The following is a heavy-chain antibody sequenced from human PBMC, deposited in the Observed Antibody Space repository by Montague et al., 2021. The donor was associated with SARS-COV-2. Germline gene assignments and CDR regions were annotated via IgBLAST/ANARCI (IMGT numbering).Heavy chain of an antibody. D-gene: IGHD3-10*01. J-gene: IGHJ4*02. Sequence: SETLSLTCTVSGGSISSSSYYWGWIRQPPGKGLEWIGSIYYSGSTYYNPSLKSRVTIFVDTSKNQFSLKLSSVTAADTAVYYCARCEDYYGSGSYPNWGQGTLVTVSS. CDR2: IYYSGST. CDR3: ARCEDYYGSGSYPN. CDR1: GGSISSSSYY. V-gene: IGHV4-39*01.